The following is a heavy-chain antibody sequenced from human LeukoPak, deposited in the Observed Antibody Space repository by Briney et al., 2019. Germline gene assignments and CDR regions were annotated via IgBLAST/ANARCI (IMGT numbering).Heavy chain of an antibody. J-gene: IGHJ4*02. CDR1: GFTFSNYY. D-gene: IGHD3-22*01. V-gene: IGHV3-11*01. CDR3: ARVSYHSSGYSPFDH. Sequence: GGSLRLSCAASGFTFSNYYMNWIRQPPGKGLEWASFISSSGSAIYYADSVKGRFTISRDNAKNSLYLQINSLSAEDTAVYYCARVSYHSSGYSPFDHWGQGTLVTVSS. CDR2: ISSSGSAI.